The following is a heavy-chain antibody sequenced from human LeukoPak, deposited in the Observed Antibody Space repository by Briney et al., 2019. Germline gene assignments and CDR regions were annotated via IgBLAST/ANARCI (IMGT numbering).Heavy chain of an antibody. Sequence: ASVKVSFKVSGYTLTELSMHWVRQAPGKGLEWMGGFDPEDGETIYAQKFQGRVTMTEDTSTDTAYMELSSLRSEDTAVYYCATDPPGTAQFDYWGQGTLVTVSS. J-gene: IGHJ4*02. D-gene: IGHD6-25*01. CDR2: FDPEDGET. V-gene: IGHV1-24*01. CDR3: ATDPPGTAQFDY. CDR1: GYTLTELS.